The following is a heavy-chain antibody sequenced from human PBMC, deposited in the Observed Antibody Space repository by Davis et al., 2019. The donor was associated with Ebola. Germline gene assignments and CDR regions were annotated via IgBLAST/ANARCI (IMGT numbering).Heavy chain of an antibody. Sequence: PGGSLRLSCKGSGYSFTSYWIGWVRQMPGKGLEWMGIIYPGDSDTRYSPSFQGQVTISADKSISTAYLQWSSLKASDTAMYYCARHGGCTGGVCQNWFDPWGQGTLVTVSS. V-gene: IGHV5-51*01. D-gene: IGHD2-8*02. CDR2: IYPGDSDT. CDR1: GYSFTSYW. CDR3: ARHGGCTGGVCQNWFDP. J-gene: IGHJ5*02.